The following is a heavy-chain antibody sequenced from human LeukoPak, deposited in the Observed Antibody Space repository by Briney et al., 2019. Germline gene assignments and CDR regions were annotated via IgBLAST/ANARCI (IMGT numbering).Heavy chain of an antibody. J-gene: IGHJ6*02. CDR2: ISEYNGNT. D-gene: IGHD2-2*01. V-gene: IGHV1-18*01. CDR1: GYTFTSYG. CDR3: ARDRGIVVVPAAPESYYYYGMDV. Sequence: GASVKVSCKASGYTFTSYGISWVRQAPGQGLEWMGWISEYNGNTNYAQKLQGRVTMTTDTSTSTAYMELRSLRSDDTAVYYCARDRGIVVVPAAPESYYYYGMDVWGQGTTVTVSS.